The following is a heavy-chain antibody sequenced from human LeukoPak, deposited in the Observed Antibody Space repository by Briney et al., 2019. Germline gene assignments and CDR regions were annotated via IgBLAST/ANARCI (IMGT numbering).Heavy chain of an antibody. CDR2: IIPILGIA. J-gene: IGHJ6*03. CDR1: GGTFSSYA. Sequence: SVKVSCKASGGTFSSYAISWVRQAPGQGLEWMGRIIPILGIANYAQKFQGRVTITADKSTSTAYMELSSLRSEDTAVYYCARQPTVSYYYYYYMDVWGKGTTVTVSS. D-gene: IGHD4-11*01. CDR3: ARQPTVSYYYYYYMDV. V-gene: IGHV1-69*04.